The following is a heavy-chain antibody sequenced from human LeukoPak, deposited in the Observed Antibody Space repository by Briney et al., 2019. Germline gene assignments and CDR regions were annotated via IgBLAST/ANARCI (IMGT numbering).Heavy chain of an antibody. J-gene: IGHJ5*02. D-gene: IGHD3-10*01. V-gene: IGHV3-73*01. CDR3: VRHRTAGIGENWFDP. CDR2: TANEATNYAT. CDR1: GLSSTDSG. Sequence: GGSLRLSCAASGLSSTDSGFHWVRHASGKGLEWVARTANEATNYATAYAASVKGRFTIYRDNSKKTAYLQMNRLKTEDTAVYYCVRHRTAGIGENWFDPWGQGTLVTVSS.